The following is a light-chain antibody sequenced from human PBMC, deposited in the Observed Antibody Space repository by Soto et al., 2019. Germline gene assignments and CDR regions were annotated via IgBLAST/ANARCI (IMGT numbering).Light chain of an antibody. Sequence: QSVLTQPPSVSGAPGQRVTISCSGTSSSIGAGYEVHWYHQLPGTAPKLVVSGNGNRPSGVPDRLSASKSGTSASLAITGLQAEDEGHYYCSSYTSSSFVVFGGGTKLTVL. CDR3: SSYTSSSFVV. V-gene: IGLV1-40*01. J-gene: IGLJ2*01. CDR2: GNG. CDR1: SSSIGAGYE.